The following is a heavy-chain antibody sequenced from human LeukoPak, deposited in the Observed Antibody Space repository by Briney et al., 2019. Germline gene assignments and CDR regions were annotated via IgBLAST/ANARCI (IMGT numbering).Heavy chain of an antibody. J-gene: IGHJ4*02. CDR2: IKQDGSEK. Sequence: TGGSLRLPCAASGFTFSGYWMTWVRQAPGKGLEGVANIKQDGSEKYYVDSVKGRFTISRDNAKNSLYLQMNSLRAEDTAVYYCARGRGIDYWGQGTLVTVSS. CDR3: ARGRGIDY. CDR1: GFTFSGYW. D-gene: IGHD3-10*01. V-gene: IGHV3-7*03.